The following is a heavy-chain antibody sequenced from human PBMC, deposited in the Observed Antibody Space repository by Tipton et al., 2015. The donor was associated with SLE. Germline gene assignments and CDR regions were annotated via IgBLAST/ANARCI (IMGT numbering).Heavy chain of an antibody. CDR2: IHYSGTT. CDR3: ARGQHQLGRFDP. V-gene: IGHV4-59*11. CDR1: GGSITNHY. D-gene: IGHD1-1*01. J-gene: IGHJ5*02. Sequence: TLSLTCTVSGGSITNHYWNWIRQPPGKGLEWIGYIHYSGTTHDNPSLKSRVTMSVDMSKNQFSLRLRSVTAADTAVYYCARGQHQLGRFDPWGQGTLVTVSS.